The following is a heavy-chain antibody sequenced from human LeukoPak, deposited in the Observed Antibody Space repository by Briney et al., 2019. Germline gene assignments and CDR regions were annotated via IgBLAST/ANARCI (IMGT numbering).Heavy chain of an antibody. CDR3: ASRRYYGSGSSGGPSYYYYMDV. D-gene: IGHD3-10*01. J-gene: IGHJ6*03. CDR1: GYTFTSYA. CDR2: INTNTGNP. V-gene: IGHV7-4-1*02. Sequence: AASVKVSCKASGYTFTSYAMNWVRQAPGQGLEWMGWINTNTGNPTYAQGFTGRFVFSLDTSVSTAYLQISSLKAEDTAVYYCASRRYYGSGSSGGPSYYYYMDVWGKGTTVTVSS.